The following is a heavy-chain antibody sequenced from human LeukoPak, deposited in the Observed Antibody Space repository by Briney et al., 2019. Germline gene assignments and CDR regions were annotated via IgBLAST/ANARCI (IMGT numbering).Heavy chain of an antibody. CDR2: INPNSGGT. CDR3: ARVRLRGSGLDAFDV. CDR1: GYTFTGYY. J-gene: IGHJ3*01. D-gene: IGHD3-10*01. Sequence: ASVTVSCKASGYTFTGYYMDWVQQAPGQGLEWMGWINPNSGGTNYAQKFQGRVTMTRDTSISTAYMELSRLRSDDTAVYYCARVRLRGSGLDAFDVWGQGTMVTVSS. V-gene: IGHV1-2*02.